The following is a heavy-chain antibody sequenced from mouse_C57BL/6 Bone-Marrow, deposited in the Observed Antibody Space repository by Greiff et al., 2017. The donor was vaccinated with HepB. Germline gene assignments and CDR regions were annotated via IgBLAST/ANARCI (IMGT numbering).Heavy chain of an antibody. CDR3: ARIPMPYELGRNY. D-gene: IGHD4-1*01. CDR1: GYTFTSYG. J-gene: IGHJ2*01. CDR2: IYPRSGNT. V-gene: IGHV1-81*01. Sequence: VQRVESGAELARPGASVKLSCKASGYTFTSYGISWVKQRTGQGLEWIGEIYPRSGNTYYNEKFKGKATLTADKSSSTAYMELRSLTSEDSAVYFCARIPMPYELGRNYWGQGTTLTVSS.